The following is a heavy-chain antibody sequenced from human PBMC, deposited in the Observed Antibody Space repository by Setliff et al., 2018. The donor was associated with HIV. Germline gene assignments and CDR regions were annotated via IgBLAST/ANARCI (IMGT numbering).Heavy chain of an antibody. CDR3: AQAQTSVSGSYYQYLQY. CDR1: ELTFSNYA. D-gene: IGHD3-10*01. J-gene: IGHJ1*01. Sequence: PGGSLRLSCAASELTFSNYAMTWVRQAPGKGLEWVSSLSGSGGSTYYADSVKGRFTISRDNSKNTLYLRMNSLRAEDTAVYYCAQAQTSVSGSYYQYLQYWGQGTLVTVSS. V-gene: IGHV3-23*01. CDR2: LSGSGGST.